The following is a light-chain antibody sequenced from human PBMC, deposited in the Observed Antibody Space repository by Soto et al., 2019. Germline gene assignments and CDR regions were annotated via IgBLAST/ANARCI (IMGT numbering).Light chain of an antibody. CDR1: QSVSGN. Sequence: EIVMTQSPATLSVSPGERATLSCRASQSVSGNLAWYQQKPGQAPRLLIYGASTRATGIPARFSGSGSGTAVTLSISSLQSEDVAVYYCQQYNNWPPFTFGPGTKVDIK. J-gene: IGKJ3*01. CDR3: QQYNNWPPFT. CDR2: GAS. V-gene: IGKV3-15*01.